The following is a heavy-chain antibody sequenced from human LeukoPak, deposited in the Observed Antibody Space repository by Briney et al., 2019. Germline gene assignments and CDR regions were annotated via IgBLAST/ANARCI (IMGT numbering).Heavy chain of an antibody. Sequence: ASVKVSCKASGYTFTSYDINWVRQATGQGLEWMGWMNPNSGNTGYAQKFQGRVTMTRDTSISTAYMELSRLRSDDTAVYYCARVARIAAAAVNYWGQGTLVTVSS. CDR3: ARVARIAAAAVNY. V-gene: IGHV1-8*01. CDR1: GYTFTSYD. CDR2: MNPNSGNT. J-gene: IGHJ4*02. D-gene: IGHD6-13*01.